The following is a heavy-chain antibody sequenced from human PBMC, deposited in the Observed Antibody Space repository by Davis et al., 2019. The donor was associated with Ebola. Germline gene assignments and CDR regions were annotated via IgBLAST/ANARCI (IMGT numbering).Heavy chain of an antibody. V-gene: IGHV1-18*04. CDR3: ASAREGYCISTSCSARLGYYYGMDV. CDR1: GYTFASYV. J-gene: IGHJ6*04. D-gene: IGHD2-2*01. CDR2: ISAYNCNT. Sequence: ASVKVSCKASGYTFASYVINWVRQAPAQGLEWMGWISAYNCNTNYAQNLQGRVTMTTDTSTSTAYMELRRLRSDDTAVYYCASAREGYCISTSCSARLGYYYGMDVWGKGTTVTVSS.